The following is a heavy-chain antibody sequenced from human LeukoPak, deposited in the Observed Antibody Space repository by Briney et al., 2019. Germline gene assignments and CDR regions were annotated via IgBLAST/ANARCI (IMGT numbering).Heavy chain of an antibody. J-gene: IGHJ5*02. CDR2: IKQDGSEK. CDR3: ARDYYDSSGYWFDP. D-gene: IGHD3-22*01. V-gene: IGHV3-7*01. CDR1: GFTFSSYW. Sequence: GGSLRLSCAASGFTFSSYWMSWVRQAPGKGLEWVANIKQDGSEKYYVDSVKGRFTISRDNAKNSLYLQMNSLRAEDTAVYYCARDYYDSSGYWFDPWGQGTLVTVSS.